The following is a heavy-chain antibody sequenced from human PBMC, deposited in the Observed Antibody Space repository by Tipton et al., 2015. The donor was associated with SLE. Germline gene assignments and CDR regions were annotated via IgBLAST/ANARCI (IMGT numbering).Heavy chain of an antibody. V-gene: IGHV4-59*08. CDR2: ISYSGVT. CDR1: GGSLSNHY. D-gene: IGHD4-17*01. CDR3: ARHAGDYAYFDS. Sequence: TLSLTCTFSGGSLSNHYWNWIRQPPGKGLEWVGSISYSGVTKYNPSLRSRATISLDTSKDQISLKLSSLTAADTAVYYCARHAGDYAYFDSWGQGTLVTVSS. J-gene: IGHJ4*02.